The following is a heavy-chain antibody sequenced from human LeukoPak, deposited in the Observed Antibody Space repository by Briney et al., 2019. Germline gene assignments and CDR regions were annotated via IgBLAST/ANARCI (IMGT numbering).Heavy chain of an antibody. D-gene: IGHD6-19*01. CDR3: ARDEVAGGFDY. J-gene: IGHJ4*02. V-gene: IGHV4-59*01. CDR2: IHYSGST. CDR1: GGSIGSYY. Sequence: SETLSLTCTVSGGSIGSYYWNWIRQAPGKGLEWIGYIHYSGSTNHNSSLKSRVTISVDTSKNQSSLKLSSVTAADTAVYYCARDEVAGGFDYWGQGTLVTVSS.